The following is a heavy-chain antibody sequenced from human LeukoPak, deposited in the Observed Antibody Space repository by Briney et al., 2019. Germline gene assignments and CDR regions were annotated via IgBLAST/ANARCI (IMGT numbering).Heavy chain of an antibody. CDR1: GFTFSSYG. V-gene: IGHV3-30*02. CDR2: IRYDGSNK. J-gene: IGHJ4*02. D-gene: IGHD2-2*01. CDR3: AREGCSSTSCSFDY. Sequence: GGSLRLSCAASGFTFSSYGMHWVRQAPGKGLEWVAFIRYDGSNKYYADSVKGRFTISRDNAKNSLYLQMNSLRAEDTAVYYCAREGCSSTSCSFDYWGQGTLVTVSS.